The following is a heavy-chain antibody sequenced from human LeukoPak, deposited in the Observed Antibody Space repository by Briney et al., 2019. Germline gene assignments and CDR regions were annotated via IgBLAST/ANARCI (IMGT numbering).Heavy chain of an antibody. V-gene: IGHV3-74*01. D-gene: IGHD1-26*01. Sequence: GGSLRLSCAASGFTFCSYWMHWVRQAPGKGLVWVSRINSDGSSTSYADSVKGRFTISRDNAKNTLYLQMNSLRAEDTAVYYCARAGSGSYFAYWGQGTLVTVSS. CDR3: ARAGSGSYFAY. CDR2: INSDGSST. CDR1: GFTFCSYW. J-gene: IGHJ4*02.